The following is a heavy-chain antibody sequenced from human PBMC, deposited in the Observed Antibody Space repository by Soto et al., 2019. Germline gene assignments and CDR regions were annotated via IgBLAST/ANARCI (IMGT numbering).Heavy chain of an antibody. Sequence: QVQLVESGGGVVQPGRSLRLSCAASGFTFSSYGMHWVRQAPGKGLEWVAVISYDGSNKYYADSVKGRFTISRDNSKNPLYLQMNSLRAEDTAVYYCAKVYCSGGSCYIVSPHCVYLGQGTLVTVSS. CDR3: AKVYCSGGSCYIVSPHCVY. J-gene: IGHJ4*02. CDR2: ISYDGSNK. V-gene: IGHV3-30*18. CDR1: GFTFSSYG. D-gene: IGHD2-15*01.